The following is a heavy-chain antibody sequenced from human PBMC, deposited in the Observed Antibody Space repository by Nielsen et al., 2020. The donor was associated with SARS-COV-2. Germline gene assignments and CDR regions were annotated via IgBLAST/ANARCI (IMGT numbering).Heavy chain of an antibody. Sequence: SLKISCAASGFTFDDYAMHWVRQAPGKGLEWVSGISWNSGSIGYADSVKGRFTISRDNAKNSLYLQMNSLRAEDTALYYCAKDKYRPYYGSGGYLGFLFDYWGQGTLVTVSS. V-gene: IGHV3-9*01. D-gene: IGHD3-10*01. CDR1: GFTFDDYA. CDR2: ISWNSGSI. J-gene: IGHJ4*02. CDR3: AKDKYRPYYGSGGYLGFLFDY.